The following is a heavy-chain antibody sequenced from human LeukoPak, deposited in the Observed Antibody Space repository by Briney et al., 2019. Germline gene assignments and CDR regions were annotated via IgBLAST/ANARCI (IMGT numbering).Heavy chain of an antibody. V-gene: IGHV3-49*03. CDR3: TSTAAGTLYYGMDV. CDR2: IRSKAYGGTT. J-gene: IGHJ6*02. D-gene: IGHD6-13*01. Sequence: GSLRLSCTASGFTFGDYAMSWFRQAPGKGLEWVGFIRSKAYGGTTEYAASVKGRFTISRDDSKSIAYLQMNSLKTEDTAVYYCTSTAAGTLYYGMDVWGQGATVTVSS. CDR1: GFTFGDYA.